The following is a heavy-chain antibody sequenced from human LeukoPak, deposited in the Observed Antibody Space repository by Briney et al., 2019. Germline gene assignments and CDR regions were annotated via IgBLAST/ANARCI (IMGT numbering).Heavy chain of an antibody. CDR1: GFTFSSYG. CDR2: MRYDGSNK. Sequence: GGSLRLSCAASGFTFSSYGMHWVRKAPGKGLEWVAFMRYDGSNKYYADSVKGRFTISRDNSKNTPYLQMNSLRAEDTAVYYCAKDLLWFGELVWYFDYWGQGTLVTVSS. D-gene: IGHD3-10*01. J-gene: IGHJ4*02. CDR3: AKDLLWFGELVWYFDY. V-gene: IGHV3-30*02.